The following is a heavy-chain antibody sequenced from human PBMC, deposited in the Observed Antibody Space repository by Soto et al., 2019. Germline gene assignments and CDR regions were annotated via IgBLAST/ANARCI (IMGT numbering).Heavy chain of an antibody. Sequence: EVQLVESGGTLVQPGGSLRLSCAASGFTFSRFWMHWVRQAPGKGLEWVSRASPDGTSTSYADSVKGRFTISRDNAKNTLFMQMNSLGAEDTAVYYCTRHGSGDYFLFDPWGQGTLVTVSS. V-gene: IGHV3-74*01. CDR2: ASPDGTST. CDR1: GFTFSRFW. D-gene: IGHD4-17*01. J-gene: IGHJ5*02. CDR3: TRHGSGDYFLFDP.